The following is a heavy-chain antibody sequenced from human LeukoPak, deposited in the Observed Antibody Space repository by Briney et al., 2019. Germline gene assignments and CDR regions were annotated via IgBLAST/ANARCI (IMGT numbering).Heavy chain of an antibody. CDR1: GGSISSYY. CDR2: IYTSGST. CDR3: ARAGYYYGSGSSDFDY. J-gene: IGHJ4*02. V-gene: IGHV4-4*07. D-gene: IGHD3-10*01. Sequence: SETLSLTCTVSGGSISSYYWSWIRQPAGEGLEWIGRIYTSGSTNYNPSLKSRVTMSVDTSKNQFSLKLSSVTAADTAVYYCARAGYYYGSGSSDFDYWGQGTLVTVSS.